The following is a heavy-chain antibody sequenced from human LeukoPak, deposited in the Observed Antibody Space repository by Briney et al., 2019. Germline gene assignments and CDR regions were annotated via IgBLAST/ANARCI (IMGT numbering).Heavy chain of an antibody. CDR3: ATNEGP. J-gene: IGHJ5*02. CDR1: GGSLSGSAYY. V-gene: IGHV4-39*01. D-gene: IGHD1-1*01. Sequence: PSETLSLTCTVSGGSLSGSAYYWGWIRQPPGKGLEWIGNIYYSGSTYYSPSLKSRITISVDTSKNQFSLKLTSVTAADTAVYYCATNEGPWGQGTLVTVSS. CDR2: IYYSGST.